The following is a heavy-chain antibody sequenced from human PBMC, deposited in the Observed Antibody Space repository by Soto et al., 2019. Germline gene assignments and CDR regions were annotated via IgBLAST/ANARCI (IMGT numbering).Heavy chain of an antibody. V-gene: IGHV4-31*03. CDR1: AGSIGSGFYY. CDR3: ARGTYYFYMDV. Sequence: QVQLQESGPGLVKPSQTLSLTCTVSAGSIGSGFYYWSWIRQHPGKGLEWIGYIYSRGNTYYNPSLKSRVTISLDTSDNQFSLTLSSVTAAVTAVYYCARGTYYFYMDVWGKGTTVTVSS. J-gene: IGHJ6*03. CDR2: IYSRGNT.